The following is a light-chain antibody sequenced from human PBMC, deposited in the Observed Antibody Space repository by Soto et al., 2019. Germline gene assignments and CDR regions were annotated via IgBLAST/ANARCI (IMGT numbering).Light chain of an antibody. V-gene: IGLV1-44*01. CDR2: NDD. CDR3: AAWDDSLSGWM. CDR1: SSNIGSHT. Sequence: QSVLTQPPSASVTPGQRVTISCSGSSSNIGSHTVNWYQQLPGTAPKVVIYNDDQRPSGVPDRFSGSKSGTSASLAISGPQSKDEADYYCAAWDDSLSGWMFGGGTKLTV. J-gene: IGLJ3*02.